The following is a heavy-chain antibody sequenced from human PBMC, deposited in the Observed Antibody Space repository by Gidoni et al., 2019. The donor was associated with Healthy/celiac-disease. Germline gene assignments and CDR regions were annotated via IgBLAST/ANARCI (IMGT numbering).Heavy chain of an antibody. CDR3: ARQGFEYSSGPPRVEQLDY. V-gene: IGHV4-39*01. CDR2: IYYSGST. D-gene: IGHD6-19*01. CDR1: GGSISSRSYY. Sequence: QLQLQESGPGLVKPSETLSLTCTVSGGSISSRSYYWGWIRQPPGKGLEWIGSIYYSGSTYYNTSLKSRVTISVDTSKNQFSLKLRSVTAADTAVYYCARQGFEYSSGPPRVEQLDYWGQGTLVTVSS. J-gene: IGHJ4*02.